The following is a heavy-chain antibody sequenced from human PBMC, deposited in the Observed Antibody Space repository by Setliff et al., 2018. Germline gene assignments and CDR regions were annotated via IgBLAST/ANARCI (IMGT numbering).Heavy chain of an antibody. CDR3: ARDSRIRFTKEEGGAYYYGMDV. Sequence: ASVKVSCKASNYTFINYGMSWVRQIPGHGLEWMGWISGSSGDASYAQKFQGRVIITLDTLTTTAYMELRSLRSGDTAVYYCARDSRIRFTKEEGGAYYYGMDVWGQGTTGT. CDR1: NYTFINYG. V-gene: IGHV1-18*01. J-gene: IGHJ6*02. CDR2: ISGSSGDA. D-gene: IGHD2-8*01.